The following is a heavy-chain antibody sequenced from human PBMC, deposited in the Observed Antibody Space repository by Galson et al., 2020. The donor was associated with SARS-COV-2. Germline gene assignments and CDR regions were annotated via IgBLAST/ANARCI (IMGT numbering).Heavy chain of an antibody. D-gene: IGHD3-10*01. Sequence: SETLSLTCTVSGDSMSRYYWNWIRQPAGKGLEWIWRMYTTGSANYNPSLQSRVTMSVDTSKSQFSLKLRSVTAADTAVYYCARAAGYTDGFYYYGMGVWGQGTTCTVSS. CDR3: ARAAGYTDGFYYYGMGV. J-gene: IGHJ6*02. CDR1: GDSMSRYY. V-gene: IGHV4-4*07. CDR2: MYTTGSA.